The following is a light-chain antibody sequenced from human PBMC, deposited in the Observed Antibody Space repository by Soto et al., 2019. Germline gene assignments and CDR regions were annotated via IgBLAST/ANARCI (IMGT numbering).Light chain of an antibody. V-gene: IGLV3-21*02. J-gene: IGLJ2*01. Sequence: SYELTQPPSVSVAPGQTARITCGGKNIGSNSVHWYRQKPGQPPVLVVYDDTDRPSGIPERFSGSNSGNTATLTISGVEGGDEADYYCHLWDIRSDHVVFGGGTKLTVL. CDR1: NIGSNS. CDR2: DDT. CDR3: HLWDIRSDHVV.